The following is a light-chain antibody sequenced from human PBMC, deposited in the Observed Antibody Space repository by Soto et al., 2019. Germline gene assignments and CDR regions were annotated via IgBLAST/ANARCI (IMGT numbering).Light chain of an antibody. CDR1: TGAVTSGNY. CDR3: LLYYGGAQLV. Sequence: QTVVTQKPSLTVSPGGTVTLTCASSTGAVTSGNYPSWFQQKPGQTPRTLIYTTNSRHSWTPARFSGSLLGGKAALTLSGVQPEDEAEYYCLLYYGGAQLVFGGGTKVTVL. J-gene: IGLJ3*02. CDR2: TTN. V-gene: IGLV7-43*01.